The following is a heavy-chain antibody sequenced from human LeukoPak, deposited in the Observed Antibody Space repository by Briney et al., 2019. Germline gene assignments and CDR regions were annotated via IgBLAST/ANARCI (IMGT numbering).Heavy chain of an antibody. CDR2: IYYSGST. V-gene: IGHV4-59*01. CDR1: GGSISSYY. D-gene: IGHD6-13*01. CDR3: ARGSIAAAGIPNWFDP. Sequence: PSETLSLTCTVSGGSISSYYWSWIRQPPGKGLEWIGYIYYSGSTNYNPSLKSRVTISVDTSKNQFSLKLSSVTAADTAVYYCARGSIAAAGIPNWFDPWGQGTLVTVSS. J-gene: IGHJ5*02.